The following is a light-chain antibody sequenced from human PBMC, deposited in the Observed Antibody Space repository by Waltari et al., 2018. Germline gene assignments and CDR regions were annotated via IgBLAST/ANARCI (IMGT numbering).Light chain of an antibody. Sequence: SSELTQPPSVSVSPGQTASITCSGDTLGDKYSCWYQQKPGQAPVLAIERDSKRPSGIPERFSGSNSGNTATLTISGTQAMDEADYYCQAWDSSTYVVFGGGTKLTVL. CDR3: QAWDSSTYVV. CDR1: TLGDKY. J-gene: IGLJ2*01. CDR2: RDS. V-gene: IGLV3-1*01.